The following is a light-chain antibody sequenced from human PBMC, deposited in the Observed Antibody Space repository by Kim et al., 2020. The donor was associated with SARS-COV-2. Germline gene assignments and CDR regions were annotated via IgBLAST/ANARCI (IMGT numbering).Light chain of an antibody. CDR2: VAS. Sequence: SPGERATLSCRASQSVTSNYIAWYQQKPGQAPRLLIYVASRRATGIPDRFSGSGSETDFTLTISRLEPEDSAVYYCQQFGTAPMFTFGQGTKVEI. J-gene: IGKJ2*01. CDR1: QSVTSNY. CDR3: QQFGTAPMFT. V-gene: IGKV3-20*01.